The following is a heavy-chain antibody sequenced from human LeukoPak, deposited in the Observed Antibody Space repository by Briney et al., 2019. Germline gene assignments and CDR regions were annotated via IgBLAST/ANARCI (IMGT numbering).Heavy chain of an antibody. Sequence: SETLSLTCTVSGGSISGYYWNWLRQPPGKDLEWIGYIYYSGSTNYNPSLQSRVTISVDTSKNQFSLKLTSVTAADTALYYCARLQQAYYTDYWGQGTLVTVSS. CDR3: ARLQQAYYTDY. V-gene: IGHV4-59*08. CDR1: GGSISGYY. D-gene: IGHD6-13*01. CDR2: IYYSGST. J-gene: IGHJ4*02.